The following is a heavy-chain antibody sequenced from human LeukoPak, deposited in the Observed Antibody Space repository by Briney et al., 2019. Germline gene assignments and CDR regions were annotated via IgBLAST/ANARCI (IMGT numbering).Heavy chain of an antibody. V-gene: IGHV3-33*01. Sequence: GGSLRLSCAASGFTFSSYGMHWVRQAPGKGLEWVAVIWYDGSNKYYADSVKGRFTISRDNSKNSLYLQMNSLRAEDTAIYYCAGRDCTNGLCQFDYWGQGTLVTVSS. CDR1: GFTFSSYG. CDR3: AGRDCTNGLCQFDY. D-gene: IGHD2-8*01. CDR2: IWYDGSNK. J-gene: IGHJ4*02.